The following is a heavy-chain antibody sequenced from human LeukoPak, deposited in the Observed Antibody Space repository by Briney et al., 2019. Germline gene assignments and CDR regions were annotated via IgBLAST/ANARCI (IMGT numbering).Heavy chain of an antibody. V-gene: IGHV4-59*11. CDR1: GGSISSHY. CDR2: IYYSGST. CDR3: ARDRFDRGYCSSTTCEEAYSYYYYMDV. J-gene: IGHJ6*03. Sequence: SETLSLTCTVSGGSISSHYWSWIRQPPGKGLEWIGYIYYSGSTNYNPSLKSRVTISVDTSKNQFSLKLSSVTAADTAVYYCARDRFDRGYCSSTTCEEAYSYYYYMDVWGKGTTVTVSS. D-gene: IGHD2-2*01.